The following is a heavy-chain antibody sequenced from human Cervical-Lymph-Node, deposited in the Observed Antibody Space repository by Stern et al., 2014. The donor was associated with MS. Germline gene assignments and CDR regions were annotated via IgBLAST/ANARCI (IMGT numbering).Heavy chain of an antibody. D-gene: IGHD2-15*01. J-gene: IGHJ6*02. Sequence: VQLVESGGGVVQPGRSLRLSCAASGFTFSSYGMHWVRQAPGKGLEWVAVISYDGSNKYYADSVKGRFTISRDNSKNTLYLQMNSLRAEDTAVYYCAKRQDCSGGSCYSWSYYYGMDVWGQGTTVTVSS. CDR1: GFTFSSYG. CDR3: AKRQDCSGGSCYSWSYYYGMDV. V-gene: IGHV3-30*18. CDR2: ISYDGSNK.